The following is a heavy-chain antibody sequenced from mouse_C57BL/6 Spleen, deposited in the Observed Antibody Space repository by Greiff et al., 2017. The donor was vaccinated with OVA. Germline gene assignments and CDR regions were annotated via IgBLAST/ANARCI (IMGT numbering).Heavy chain of an antibody. CDR3: ASGVTSYYAVDD. J-gene: IGHJ4*01. CDR1: GYTFTSYW. Sequence: QVQLQQPGAELVKPGASVKLSCKASGYTFTSYWMQWVKQRPGQGLEWIGEIDPSDSYTNYNQKFKGKATLTVDTSSSTAYMQLRSLTSEGSAVYDGASGVTSYYAVDDWGQGTSVTVSS. CDR2: IDPSDSYT. V-gene: IGHV1-50*01. D-gene: IGHD2-5*01.